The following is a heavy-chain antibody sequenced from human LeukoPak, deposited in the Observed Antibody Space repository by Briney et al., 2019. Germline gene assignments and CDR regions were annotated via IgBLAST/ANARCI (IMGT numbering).Heavy chain of an antibody. CDR3: ARKDIVTTLAFDY. Sequence: PSETLSLTCAVYGGSFSGYYWGWIRQPPGKGLEWIGNIFQSGGTYYNPSLKSRVTISVDTSKNQFSLKLSSVTAADTAVYYCARKDIVTTLAFDYWGQGTLVTVSS. V-gene: IGHV4-34*12. D-gene: IGHD5-12*01. CDR2: IFQSGGT. CDR1: GGSFSGYY. J-gene: IGHJ4*02.